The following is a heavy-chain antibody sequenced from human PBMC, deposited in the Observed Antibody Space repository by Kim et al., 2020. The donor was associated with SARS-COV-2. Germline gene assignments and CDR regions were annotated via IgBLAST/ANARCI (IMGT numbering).Heavy chain of an antibody. V-gene: IGHV1-18*01. J-gene: IGHJ6*03. D-gene: IGHD3-3*01. Sequence: ASVKVSCKASGYTFTSYGISWVRQAPGQGLEWMVWISAYNGNTNYAQKLQGRVTMTTDTSTSTAYMELRSLRSDDTAVYYCARWKIRFLEWPPRANYYYYMDVWGKGSSVTDSS. CDR1: GYTFTSYG. CDR3: ARWKIRFLEWPPRANYYYYMDV. CDR2: ISAYNGNT.